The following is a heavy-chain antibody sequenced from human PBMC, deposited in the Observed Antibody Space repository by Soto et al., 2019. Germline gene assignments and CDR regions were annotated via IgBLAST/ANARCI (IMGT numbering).Heavy chain of an antibody. D-gene: IGHD1-26*01. V-gene: IGHV3-48*03. CDR1: GFTFSSYE. CDR3: ARIHSSVAGVGFDP. Sequence: PGGSLRLSCAASGFTFSSYEMNWVRQAPGKGLEWVSYISSSGSTIYYADSVKGRFTISRDNAENSLYLQMNSLRAEDTAVYYCARIHSSVAGVGFDPWGQGTLVTAPQ. CDR2: ISSSGSTI. J-gene: IGHJ5*02.